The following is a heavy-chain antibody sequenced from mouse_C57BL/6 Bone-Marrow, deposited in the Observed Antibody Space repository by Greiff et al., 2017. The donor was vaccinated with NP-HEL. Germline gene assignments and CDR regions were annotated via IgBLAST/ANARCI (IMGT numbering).Heavy chain of an antibody. CDR2: IRYDGSN. D-gene: IGHD1-1*01. CDR1: GYSITSGYF. J-gene: IGHJ2*01. CDR3: ARGASYYYGSSPDY. V-gene: IGHV3-6*01. Sequence: EVKLVESGPGLVKPSQSLSLSCSVTGYSITSGYFWNWIRQFPGNKLEWLGYIRYDGSNNYNPPLKNRISITRDTSQNQYFLKLNSVTTEYTATYYGARGASYYYGSSPDYWGKGTTLTVAS.